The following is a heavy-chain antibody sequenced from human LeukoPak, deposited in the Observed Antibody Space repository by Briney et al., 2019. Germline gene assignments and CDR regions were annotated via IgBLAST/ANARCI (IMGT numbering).Heavy chain of an antibody. Sequence: ASLKVSCKASGYPFISYYIQWGRQAPGQGLEWMGMINPNGGGTSYGQKFQGRVTMTTDTSTSTVYMELSSLTSEDTAVYSCARGNGFWAPLTYWGQGTLVTVSS. D-gene: IGHD3-10*01. J-gene: IGHJ4*02. CDR2: INPNGGGT. CDR3: ARGNGFWAPLTY. CDR1: GYPFISYY. V-gene: IGHV1-46*01.